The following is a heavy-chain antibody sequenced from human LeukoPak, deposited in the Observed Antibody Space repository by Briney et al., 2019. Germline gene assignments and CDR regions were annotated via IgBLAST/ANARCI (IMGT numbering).Heavy chain of an antibody. CDR2: IIPILGIA. J-gene: IGHJ5*02. D-gene: IGHD2-15*01. CDR3: ARVSGNDIVAAFDL. Sequence: ASVKVSCKASGGTFSSYAISWVRQAPGQGLEWMGRIIPILGIANYAQKFQGRVTITADKSTSTAYMELSSLRSEDTAVYYCARVSGNDIVAAFDLWGQGTLVTVSS. CDR1: GGTFSSYA. V-gene: IGHV1-69*04.